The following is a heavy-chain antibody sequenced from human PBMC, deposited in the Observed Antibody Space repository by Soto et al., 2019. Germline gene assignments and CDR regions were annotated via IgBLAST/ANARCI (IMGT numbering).Heavy chain of an antibody. V-gene: IGHV1-69*06. J-gene: IGHJ5*02. CDR2: IIPIFGTA. D-gene: IGHD3-22*01. CDR3: SSPHSPYDSSCYYH. Sequence: ASVRVSCQASGGTFSSYAITWVRQAPGQGLEWMGGIIPIFGTANYAQKFQGRVTITADKSTSTAYMELSSLRSEDTAVYYCSSPHSPYDSSCYYHWGQGTLVTVSS. CDR1: GGTFSSYA.